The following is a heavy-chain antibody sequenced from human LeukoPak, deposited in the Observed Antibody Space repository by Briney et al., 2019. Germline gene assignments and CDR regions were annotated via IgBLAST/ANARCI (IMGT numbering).Heavy chain of an antibody. J-gene: IGHJ4*02. CDR3: ARGQPPMVRGVRFDY. V-gene: IGHV1-3*01. Sequence: PGASVKVSCKASGYTFTSYAMHWVRQAPGQRLEWMGWINAGNGNTKYSQKFRGRVTITRDTSASTAYMELSSLRSEDTAVYYCARGQPPMVRGVRFDYWGQGTLVTVSS. CDR2: INAGNGNT. D-gene: IGHD3-10*01. CDR1: GYTFTSYA.